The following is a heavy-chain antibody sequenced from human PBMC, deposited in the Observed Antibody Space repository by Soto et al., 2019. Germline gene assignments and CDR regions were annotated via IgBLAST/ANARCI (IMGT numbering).Heavy chain of an antibody. CDR1: GYTFTGHY. CDR2: IIPIFGTA. CDR3: ARKGIAARPGYYYYGMDV. J-gene: IGHJ6*02. V-gene: IGHV1-69*13. Sequence: VASVKVSCKASGYTFTGHYMHWVRQAPGQGLEWMGGIIPIFGTANYAQKFQGRVTITADESTSTAYMELSSLRSEDTAVYYCARKGIAARPGYYYYGMDVWGQGTTVTVSS. D-gene: IGHD6-6*01.